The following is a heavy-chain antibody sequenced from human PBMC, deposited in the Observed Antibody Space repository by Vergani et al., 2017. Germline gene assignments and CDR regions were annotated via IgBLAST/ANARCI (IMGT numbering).Heavy chain of an antibody. Sequence: QVQLQESGPGLVKPSGTLSLTCAVSGCSISSSNWWSWVSQPPGKGLEWMGEIYHSGSTNYNPSLKSGVTIPVDKSKNQFSLKLSSVTATDTAVYNCARTVMVRGVIPDAFDIWGQGTMVTVSS. CDR1: GCSISSSNW. J-gene: IGHJ3*02. CDR2: IYHSGST. V-gene: IGHV4-4*02. CDR3: ARTVMVRGVIPDAFDI. D-gene: IGHD3-10*01.